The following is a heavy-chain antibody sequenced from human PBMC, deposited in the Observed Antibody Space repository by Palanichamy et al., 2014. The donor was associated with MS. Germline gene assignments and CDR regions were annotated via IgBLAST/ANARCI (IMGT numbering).Heavy chain of an antibody. CDR2: IKQDGSEK. CDR1: GFTFSSYW. CDR3: ARDLGSGYDWSYFDY. Sequence: VQPGGSLRLSCAASGFTFSSYWMSWVRQAPGKGLEWVANIKQDGSEKYYVDSVKGRFTISRDNAKNSLYLQMNSLRAEDTAVYYCARDLGSGYDWSYFDYWGQGTLVTVSS. V-gene: IGHV3-7*01. J-gene: IGHJ4*02. D-gene: IGHD5-12*01.